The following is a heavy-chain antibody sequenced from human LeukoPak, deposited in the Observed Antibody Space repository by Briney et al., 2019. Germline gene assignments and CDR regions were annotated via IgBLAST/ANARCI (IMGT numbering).Heavy chain of an antibody. J-gene: IGHJ4*02. CDR2: INPNSGGT. V-gene: IGHV1-2*04. CDR1: GYTFTGYY. Sequence: RRASVKVSCKVSGYTFTGYYMHWVRQAPGQGLEWTGWINPNSGGTNYAQKFQGWVTMTRDTSISTAYMELSRLRSDDTAVYYCARGRSATPPVDYWGQGTLVIVSS. CDR3: ARGRSATPPVDY. D-gene: IGHD3-10*01.